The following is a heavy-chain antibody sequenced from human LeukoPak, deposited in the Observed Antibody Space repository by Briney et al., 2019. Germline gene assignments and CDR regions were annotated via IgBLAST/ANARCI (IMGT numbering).Heavy chain of an antibody. Sequence: SVKVSCKASGGTFSSYAISWVRQAPGQGLEWIGGIIPIFGTANYAQKFQGRVTITADESTSTAYMELSSLRSEDTAVYYCAAAGSSGWTDFDYWGQGTLVTVSS. V-gene: IGHV1-69*01. CDR1: GGTFSSYA. CDR3: AAAGSSGWTDFDY. D-gene: IGHD6-19*01. J-gene: IGHJ4*02. CDR2: IIPIFGTA.